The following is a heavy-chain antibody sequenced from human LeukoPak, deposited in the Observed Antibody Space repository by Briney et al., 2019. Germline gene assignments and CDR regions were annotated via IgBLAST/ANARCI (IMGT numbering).Heavy chain of an antibody. V-gene: IGHV1-69*13. CDR2: IIPIFGTA. CDR3: ARSKSGSYSGCDY. D-gene: IGHD1-26*01. Sequence: ASVTVSCTASGGTFSSYAISWVRQAPGQGLEWMGGIIPIFGTANYAQKFQGRVTITADESTSTAYMELSSLRSEDTAVYYCARSKSGSYSGCDYWGQGTLVTVSS. CDR1: GGTFSSYA. J-gene: IGHJ4*02.